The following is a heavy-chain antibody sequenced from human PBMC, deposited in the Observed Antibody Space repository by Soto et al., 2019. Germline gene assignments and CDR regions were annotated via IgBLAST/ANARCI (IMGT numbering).Heavy chain of an antibody. CDR1: GGTFSSYA. CDR3: ARGHDCSGGSCSIDY. V-gene: IGHV1-69*06. D-gene: IGHD2-15*01. J-gene: IGHJ4*02. Sequence: AASVKVSCKASGGTFSSYAISWVRQAPGQGLEWMGGIIPIFGTANYAQKFQGRVTITADKSTSTAYMELSSLRSEDTAVYYCARGHDCSGGSCSIDYWGQGTLVTVSS. CDR2: IIPIFGTA.